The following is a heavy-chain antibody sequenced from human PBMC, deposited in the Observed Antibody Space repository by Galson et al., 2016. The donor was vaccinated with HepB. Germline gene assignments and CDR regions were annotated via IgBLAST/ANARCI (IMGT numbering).Heavy chain of an antibody. Sequence: SLRLSCAASGFTFSSYSMNWVRQAPGKGLGWVSSISSSSSYIYYADPVKGRFTISRDNAKNSLYLQMNSLRAEDTAVYYCARTYYDYVWGSYRQVFDAFDIWGQGTMVTVSS. V-gene: IGHV3-21*01. D-gene: IGHD3-16*02. CDR2: ISSSSSYI. CDR3: ARTYYDYVWGSYRQVFDAFDI. CDR1: GFTFSSYS. J-gene: IGHJ3*02.